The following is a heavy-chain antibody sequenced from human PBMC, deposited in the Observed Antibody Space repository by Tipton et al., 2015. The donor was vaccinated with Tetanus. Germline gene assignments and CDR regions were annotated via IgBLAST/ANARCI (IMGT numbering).Heavy chain of an antibody. Sequence: TLSLTCSVSDGPVSSGGFYWGWVRQVTGKGLEWIGNIYYSGTTYYTPSLRGRLSISVDTSKNQFSLKLDSVTAADAAVYYCARPGVGGYTGYYFDFWGQGTVVTVSS. CDR1: DGPVSSGGFY. CDR3: ARPGVGGYTGYYFDF. V-gene: IGHV4-31*03. D-gene: IGHD5-12*01. J-gene: IGHJ4*02. CDR2: IYYSGTT.